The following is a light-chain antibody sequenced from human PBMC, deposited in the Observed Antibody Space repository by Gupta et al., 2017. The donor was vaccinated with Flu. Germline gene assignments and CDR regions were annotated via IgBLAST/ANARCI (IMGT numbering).Light chain of an antibody. CDR2: DDR. CDR1: NISSKM. J-gene: IGLJ3*02. V-gene: IGLV3-21*03. Sequence: KTARIACGGNNISSKMEYWYQQKPGQAPVLVVDDDRGRPSGTPERFSGSNSGTTATLTIRRVEAGDESDYYCQVWDSSSDHQVFGGGTKLTGL. CDR3: QVWDSSSDHQV.